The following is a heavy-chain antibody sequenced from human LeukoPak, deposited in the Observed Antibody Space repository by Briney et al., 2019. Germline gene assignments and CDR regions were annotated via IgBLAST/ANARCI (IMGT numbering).Heavy chain of an antibody. D-gene: IGHD3-3*01. Sequence: SETLSLTCTVSGGSISSYYWSWIRQPAGKGLEWIGRIYTSGSTNYNPSLKSRVTMSVDTSKNQFSLKLSSVTAADTAVYYCAREEGFWSGYYYYYMDVWGKGTTVTVSS. J-gene: IGHJ6*03. CDR3: AREEGFWSGYYYYYMDV. CDR1: GGSISSYY. V-gene: IGHV4-4*07. CDR2: IYTSGST.